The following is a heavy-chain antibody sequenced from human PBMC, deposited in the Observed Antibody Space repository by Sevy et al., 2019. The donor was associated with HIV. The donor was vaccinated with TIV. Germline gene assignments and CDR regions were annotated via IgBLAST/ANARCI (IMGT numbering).Heavy chain of an antibody. J-gene: IGHJ3*02. V-gene: IGHV6-1*01. CDR1: GDSVSSNSAA. CDR2: TYYRSKWYN. D-gene: IGHD3-10*01. CDR3: ARVGYYFGSGSYSAFDI. Sequence: QSQTLSLTCAISGDSVSSNSAAWNWIRQSPSRGLEWLGRTYYRSKWYNDYAVSVKSRITINPDTPKNQFSLQLNSVTPEDTAVYYCARVGYYFGSGSYSAFDIWGQGTMVTVSS.